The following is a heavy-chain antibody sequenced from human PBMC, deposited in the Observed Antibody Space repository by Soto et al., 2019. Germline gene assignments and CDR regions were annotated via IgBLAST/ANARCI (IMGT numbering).Heavy chain of an antibody. CDR1: GFILNNYA. J-gene: IGHJ3*01. Sequence: VQLLESGGDLVQPGGSLRLSCVASGFILNNYAMSWVRQAPGKGLEWVSTIGGTDGDSDGVPWYEDSVKGRLTISRDSTANTLFLHMDKLRADDSALYYCVKRGRNWGDCDFCGQLTMVVVSS. CDR2: IGGTDGDSDGVP. D-gene: IGHD7-27*01. CDR3: VKRGRNWGDCDF. V-gene: IGHV3-23*01.